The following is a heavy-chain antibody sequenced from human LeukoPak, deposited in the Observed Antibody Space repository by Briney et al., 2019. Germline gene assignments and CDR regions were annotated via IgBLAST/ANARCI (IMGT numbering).Heavy chain of an antibody. V-gene: IGHV4-38-2*02. CDR2: IYHSGST. CDR1: GYSISSGYY. D-gene: IGHD2-15*01. Sequence: SETLSLTCTVSGYSISSGYYWGWIRQPPGKGLEWIGSIYHSGSTYYNPSLKSRVTISVDTSKNQFSPKLSSVTAADTAVYYCARLGGLGYYYMDVWGKGTTVTVSS. J-gene: IGHJ6*03. CDR3: ARLGGLGYYYMDV.